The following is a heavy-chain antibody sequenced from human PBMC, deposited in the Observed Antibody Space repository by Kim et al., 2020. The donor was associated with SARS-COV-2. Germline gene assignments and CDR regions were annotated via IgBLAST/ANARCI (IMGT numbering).Heavy chain of an antibody. V-gene: IGHV3-7*01. CDR2: IKEDGRDT. CDR3: SRDPYDSSGYGAFDY. Sequence: GGSLRLSCVASGFAFSTSWMTWVRQVPGKGLEWVANIKEDGRDTYYVDSVKGRFTISRDNAKSSVYLQMNSLRAEDTAVYYCSRDPYDSSGYGAFDY. D-gene: IGHD3-22*01. J-gene: IGHJ4*01. CDR1: GFAFSTSW.